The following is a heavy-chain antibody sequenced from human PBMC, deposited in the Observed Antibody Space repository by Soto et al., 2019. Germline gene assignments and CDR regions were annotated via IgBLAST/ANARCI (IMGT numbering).Heavy chain of an antibody. J-gene: IGHJ5*02. CDR3: ARQGLGYCSSTSCQNWFDP. V-gene: IGHV4-59*08. D-gene: IGHD2-2*01. CDR1: TGSLSPYY. CDR2: IYYSGST. Sequence: SESLSITSTIGTGSLSPYYCRWIRQPPGKGLEWIGYIYYSGSTNYNPSLKSRVTISVDTSKNQFSLKLSSVTAADTAVYYCARQGLGYCSSTSCQNWFDPWGQGTLVTVS.